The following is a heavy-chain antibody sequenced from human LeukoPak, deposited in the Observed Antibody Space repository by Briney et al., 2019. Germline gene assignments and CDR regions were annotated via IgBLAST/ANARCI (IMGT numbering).Heavy chain of an antibody. J-gene: IGHJ4*02. Sequence: SETLSLTCTVSGGSISSSSYYWGWIRQPPGKGLEWIGSIYYSGSTNYNPSLKSRVTMSVDSSKNQFSLKLSSVTAADTAVYYCARFCGGGSCVDYWGQGTLVTVSS. V-gene: IGHV4-39*07. CDR2: IYYSGST. CDR1: GGSISSSSYY. D-gene: IGHD2-15*01. CDR3: ARFCGGGSCVDY.